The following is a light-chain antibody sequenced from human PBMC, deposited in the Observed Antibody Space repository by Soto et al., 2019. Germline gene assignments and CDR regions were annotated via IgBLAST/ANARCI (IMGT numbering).Light chain of an antibody. CDR1: QSVSNN. V-gene: IGKV3-15*01. CDR3: QQYYNWPRT. J-gene: IGKJ1*01. Sequence: ETVMTQSPATLSVSPGERATLSCRASQSVSNNLAWYHQKPGQAPRLLIYSASIRATGIPARSSGSGSGTEFTLTISSLQSEDFAVYYCQQYYNWPRTFGQGTKVDIK. CDR2: SAS.